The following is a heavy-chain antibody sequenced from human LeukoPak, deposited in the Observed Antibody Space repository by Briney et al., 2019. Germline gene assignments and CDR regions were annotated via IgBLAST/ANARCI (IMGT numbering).Heavy chain of an antibody. D-gene: IGHD3-10*01. CDR2: INHSGST. J-gene: IGHJ5*02. CDR1: GGSFSGYY. V-gene: IGHV4-34*01. CDR3: AREQNHLLWFGEIYNWFDP. Sequence: PWETLSLTCAVYGGSFSGYYWSWIRQPPGKGLEWIGEINHSGSTNYNPSLKSRVTISVDTSKNQFSLKLSSVTAADTAVYYCAREQNHLLWFGEIYNWFDPWGQGTLVTVSS.